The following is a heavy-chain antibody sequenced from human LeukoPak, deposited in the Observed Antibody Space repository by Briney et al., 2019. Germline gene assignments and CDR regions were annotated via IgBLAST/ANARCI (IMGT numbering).Heavy chain of an antibody. V-gene: IGHV4-59*01. D-gene: IGHD6-6*01. CDR3: TRAWAAPHPFDY. CDR1: GGSISSNY. Sequence: SETLSLTCTVSGGSISSNYCTWIRQPPGKGLEWIGYIYNSGSTDYNPSLKSRVTISVDTSKNQLSLKLSSVTAADTAIYYCTRAWAAPHPFDYWGQGTLVTVSS. J-gene: IGHJ4*02. CDR2: IYNSGST.